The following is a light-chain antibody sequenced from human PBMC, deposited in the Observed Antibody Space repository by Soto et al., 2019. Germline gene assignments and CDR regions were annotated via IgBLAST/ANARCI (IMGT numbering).Light chain of an antibody. J-gene: IGKJ5*01. CDR3: QQSYSTLSIT. CDR1: QSISSY. V-gene: IGKV1-39*01. CDR2: AAS. Sequence: DIQMTQSPSSLSASVGDRVTLTCRASQSISSYLNWYQQKPGKAPKLLIYAASSLQSGVPSRFSGSGSGTDFTLTISSLQPEDFATYYCQQSYSTLSITFGQGKRLEIK.